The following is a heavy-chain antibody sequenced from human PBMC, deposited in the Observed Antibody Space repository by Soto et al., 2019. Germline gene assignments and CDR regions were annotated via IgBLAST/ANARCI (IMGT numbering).Heavy chain of an antibody. J-gene: IGHJ4*02. CDR3: ATPVKETVGEYSFDY. V-gene: IGHV3-30-3*01. CDR2: ISYDGSAK. CDR1: GFTFSSYA. Sequence: QVRLVESGGGVVQPGRSLRLSCAASGFTFSSYAMHWVRQAPGKGLEWVAVISYDGSAKYYADSVKGRFTISRDDSLTTLYLQMNSLRAEDTAVYYCATPVKETVGEYSFDYWGQGTLVTVSS. D-gene: IGHD1-26*01.